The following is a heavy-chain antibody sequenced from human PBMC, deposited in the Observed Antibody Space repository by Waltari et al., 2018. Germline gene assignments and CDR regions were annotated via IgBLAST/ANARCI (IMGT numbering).Heavy chain of an antibody. V-gene: IGHV4-34*01. Sequence: QVQLQQWGAGLLKPSETLSLTCAVYGGSFSGYYWLWIRQPPGKGLEWIGEINHSGSTNYNPSLKSRVTISVDTSKNQFSLKLSSVTAADTAVYYCARAGYSSPTDYWGQGTLVTVSS. J-gene: IGHJ4*02. D-gene: IGHD6-13*01. CDR1: GGSFSGYY. CDR3: ARAGYSSPTDY. CDR2: INHSGST.